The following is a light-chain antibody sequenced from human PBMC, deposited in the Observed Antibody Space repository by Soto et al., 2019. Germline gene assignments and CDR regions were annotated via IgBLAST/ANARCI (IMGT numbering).Light chain of an antibody. CDR3: QQYDDLPGGT. Sequence: DIQMTQSPSSLSASVGDRVTITCRASQDIYNSLNWYQHQPGKAPKLLIYDASNLEVGVPSRFSWRGSATEFTITISSLQPEDISTYYCQQYDDLPGGTFGQGTKLEI. CDR2: DAS. J-gene: IGKJ2*02. V-gene: IGKV1-33*01. CDR1: QDIYNS.